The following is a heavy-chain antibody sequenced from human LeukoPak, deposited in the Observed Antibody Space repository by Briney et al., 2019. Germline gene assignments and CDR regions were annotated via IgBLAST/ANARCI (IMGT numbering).Heavy chain of an antibody. CDR1: GGSISSHY. CDR2: IYYSGST. CDR3: ARARYCSSTSCHWDV. V-gene: IGHV4-59*11. D-gene: IGHD2-2*01. J-gene: IGHJ6*04. Sequence: PSETLSLTCTVSGGSISSHYWSWIRQPPGKGLEWIGYIYYSGSTNYNPSLKSRVTISVDTSKNQFSLKLSSVTAADTAVCYCARARYCSSTSCHWDVWGKGTTVTVSS.